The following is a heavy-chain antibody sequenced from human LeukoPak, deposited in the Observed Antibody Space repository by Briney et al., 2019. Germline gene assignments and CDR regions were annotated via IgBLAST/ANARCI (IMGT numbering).Heavy chain of an antibody. CDR2: ISYDGSNK. CDR3: ARDRVITVTNTIMVV. J-gene: IGHJ6*02. D-gene: IGHD4-17*01. V-gene: IGHV3-30-3*01. Sequence: GRSLRLSRAASGFTFSSYAMHWVRQAPGKGLEWVAVISYDGSNKYYADSVKGRFTISRDNSKNTLYLQMNSLRAEDTAVYYCARDRVITVTNTIMVVWGQGTTVTVSS. CDR1: GFTFSSYA.